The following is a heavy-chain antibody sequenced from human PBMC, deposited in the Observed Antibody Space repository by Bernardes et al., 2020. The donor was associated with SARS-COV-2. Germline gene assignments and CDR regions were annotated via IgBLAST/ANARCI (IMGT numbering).Heavy chain of an antibody. CDR3: ARVPPDTLYRTVPFHGMDV. CDR2: ISANTGNT. Sequence: ASVKVSCMASGYTFESYGLSWVRQAPGLGLEWLGWISANTGNTYSAQPFQGRVTLTTDTSTSTAYMELRSLRSDDTAVYYCARVPPDTLYRTVPFHGMDVWGQGTTVTVSS. J-gene: IGHJ6*02. D-gene: IGHD2-8*01. V-gene: IGHV1-18*01. CDR1: GYTFESYG.